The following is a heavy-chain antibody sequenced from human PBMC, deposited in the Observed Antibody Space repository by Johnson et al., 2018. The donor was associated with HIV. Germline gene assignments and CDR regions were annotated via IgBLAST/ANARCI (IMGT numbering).Heavy chain of an antibody. J-gene: IGHJ3*02. V-gene: IGHV3-30*04. Sequence: QVQLVESGGGVVQPGRSLRLSCAASGFTFSSYAMHWVRQAPDKGLEWVAVISYDGSNKYFADSVKGRFTISRDNSKDTLYLQMNSLRPEDTAVYYCARDRSKDNWRPNDAFDIWGQGTMVTVSS. CDR3: ARDRSKDNWRPNDAFDI. D-gene: IGHD1-1*01. CDR2: ISYDGSNK. CDR1: GFTFSSYA.